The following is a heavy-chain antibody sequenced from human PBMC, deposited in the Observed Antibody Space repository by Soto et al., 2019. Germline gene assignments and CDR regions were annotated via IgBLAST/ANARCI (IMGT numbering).Heavy chain of an antibody. CDR1: GYTFTSYG. Sequence: ASVKVSCKASGYTFTSYGISWVRQAPGQGLEWMGWISAYNGNTNYAQKLQGRVTMTTDTSTSTAYMELRSLRSDDTAVYYCARDDIIAVAGSFDYWGQGTLVTVSS. D-gene: IGHD6-19*01. CDR3: ARDDIIAVAGSFDY. CDR2: ISAYNGNT. J-gene: IGHJ4*02. V-gene: IGHV1-18*01.